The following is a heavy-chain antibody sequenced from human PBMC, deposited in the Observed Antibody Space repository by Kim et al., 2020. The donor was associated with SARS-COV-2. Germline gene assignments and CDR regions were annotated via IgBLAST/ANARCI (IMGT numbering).Heavy chain of an antibody. J-gene: IGHJ4*02. CDR3: TSNQDMVRGR. CDR2: AT. D-gene: IGHD3-10*01. Sequence: ATAYAASVKGRFTISRDDSKNTAYLQMNSLKTEDTAVYYCTSNQDMVRGRWGQGTLVTVSS. V-gene: IGHV3-73*01.